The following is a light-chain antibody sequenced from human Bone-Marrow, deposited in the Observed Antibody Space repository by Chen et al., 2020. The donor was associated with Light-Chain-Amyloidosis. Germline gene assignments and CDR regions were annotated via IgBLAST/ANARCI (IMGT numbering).Light chain of an antibody. V-gene: IGLV2-14*01. Sequence: QSARTQPASGYGAPGQSITISCTGTSSDVGGDNHVSWYQQHPDKAPKLMIYEVTNRPSWVPDRFSGSKSDNTASLTISGLQTEDEADYFCSSYTITNTLVFGSGTRVTVL. J-gene: IGLJ1*01. CDR2: EVT. CDR1: SSDVGGDNH. CDR3: SSYTITNTLV.